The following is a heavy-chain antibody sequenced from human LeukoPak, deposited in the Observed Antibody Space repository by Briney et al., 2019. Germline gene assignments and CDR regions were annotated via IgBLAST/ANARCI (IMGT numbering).Heavy chain of an antibody. CDR2: ISGSGAST. V-gene: IGHV3-23*01. J-gene: IGHJ3*01. D-gene: IGHD3-10*01. CDR3: AKDSYASGRPLHTFDV. CDR1: GFTFAIHA. Sequence: PGGSLRLSCAASGFTFAIHAMTWVRQAPGKGLEWVSAISGSGASTHHADSVKGQFTISRDNSKNTLFLQMNSLRAEDTAIYYCAKDSYASGRPLHTFDVWGQGTMVTVSS.